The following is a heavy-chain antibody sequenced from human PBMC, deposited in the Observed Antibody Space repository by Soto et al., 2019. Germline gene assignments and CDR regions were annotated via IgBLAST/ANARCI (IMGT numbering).Heavy chain of an antibody. J-gene: IGHJ4*02. CDR3: AREDKPGGYTPPGTSGFDS. D-gene: IGHD5-12*01. Sequence: GASVKVSCKASGGTFSTYAISWVRQAPGQGLEWMGGIIPIYGTANYAQKFQGRLTMTADESTSTVYMELSSLRSDDTAVYYCAREDKPGGYTPPGTSGFDSWGQGTLVTVPQ. V-gene: IGHV1-69*13. CDR1: GGTFSTYA. CDR2: IIPIYGTA.